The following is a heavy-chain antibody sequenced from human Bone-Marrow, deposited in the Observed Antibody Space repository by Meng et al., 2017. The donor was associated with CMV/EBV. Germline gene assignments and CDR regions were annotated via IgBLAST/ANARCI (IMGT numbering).Heavy chain of an antibody. Sequence: GESLKISCATSGFTFSNYAMHWVRQAPGKGLEWVAIIWYHGSDKYYADSVKGRFTISRDNSKNTLYLQMNSLRAEDTAVYYCARKAHYTSPFDYWGQGTLVTVSS. D-gene: IGHD4-11*01. CDR1: GFTFSNYA. V-gene: IGHV3-33*01. CDR2: IWYHGSDK. CDR3: ARKAHYTSPFDY. J-gene: IGHJ4*02.